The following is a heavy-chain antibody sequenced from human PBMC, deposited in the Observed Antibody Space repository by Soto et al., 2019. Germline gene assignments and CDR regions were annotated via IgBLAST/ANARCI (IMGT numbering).Heavy chain of an antibody. CDR3: DRAVFGRNWFDP. D-gene: IGHD2-21*01. CDR2: TRNKANSYTT. CDR1: GFTFSDHY. V-gene: IGHV3-72*01. Sequence: EVQLVESGGGLVQPGGSLRLSCAASGFTFSDHYMDWVRQAPGKGLEWVGRTRNKANSYTTEYAASVKGRFTISRDDSTNSLYLQMNRLKTEDTAVYYCDRAVFGRNWFDPWGQGTLVTVSS. J-gene: IGHJ5*02.